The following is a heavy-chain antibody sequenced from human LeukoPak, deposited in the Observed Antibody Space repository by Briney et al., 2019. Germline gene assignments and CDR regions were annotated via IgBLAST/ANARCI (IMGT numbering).Heavy chain of an antibody. CDR1: GGSFSGYY. J-gene: IGHJ6*04. Sequence: TSETLSLTCAVYGGSFSGYYWSWIRQPPGKGLEWIGEINHSGSTNYNPSLKSRVPISVDTSKNQFSLQLSSVTAADTAVYYCARGPPWDVWGKGTTVTVSS. CDR2: INHSGST. V-gene: IGHV4-34*01. CDR3: ARGPPWDV.